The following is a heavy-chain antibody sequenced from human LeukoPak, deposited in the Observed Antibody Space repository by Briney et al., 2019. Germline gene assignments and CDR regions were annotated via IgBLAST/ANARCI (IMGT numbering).Heavy chain of an antibody. CDR3: ARAVLDTVMAPSGY. CDR1: GYTFTGYY. D-gene: IGHD5-18*01. Sequence: EASVKVSCKASGYTFTGYYMHWVRQAPGQGLEWMGRINPNSGVTNYAQKFQDRVTLTRDTSISTAYMELRRLRSDDTAVYYCARAVLDTVMAPSGYWGQGTLVTVSS. J-gene: IGHJ4*02. CDR2: INPNSGVT. V-gene: IGHV1-2*06.